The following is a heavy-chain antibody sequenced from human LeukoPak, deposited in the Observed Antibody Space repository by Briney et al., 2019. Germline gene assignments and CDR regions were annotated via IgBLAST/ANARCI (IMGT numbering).Heavy chain of an antibody. Sequence: SETLSLTCTVSGGSISSYYWSWIRQPPGKGLEWIGYIYYSGSTNYNPSLKSRVTISVDTSKNQFSLKLSSVTATDTAVYYCARLGRDGYNLDYWGQGTLVTVSS. D-gene: IGHD5-24*01. CDR2: IYYSGST. V-gene: IGHV4-59*08. CDR1: GGSISSYY. J-gene: IGHJ4*02. CDR3: ARLGRDGYNLDY.